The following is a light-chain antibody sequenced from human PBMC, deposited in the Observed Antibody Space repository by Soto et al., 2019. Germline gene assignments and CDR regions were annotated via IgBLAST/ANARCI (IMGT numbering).Light chain of an antibody. J-gene: IGKJ2*03. CDR3: QQYSSYYS. CDR2: KAS. Sequence: DIQMTQSPSTLYASVGDRVTITCRARESISSWLAWYQQKPGKAPKLLIYKASSLESGVPSRFSGSGSGTEFTLTISSLQPDDIATYYCQQYSSYYSFGQGTKLDIK. V-gene: IGKV1-5*03. CDR1: ESISSW.